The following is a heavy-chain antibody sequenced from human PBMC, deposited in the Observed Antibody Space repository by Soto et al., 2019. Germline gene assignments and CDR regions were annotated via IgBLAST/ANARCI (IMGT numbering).Heavy chain of an antibody. CDR2: IIPIFGTA. CDR1: GGTFSSYA. V-gene: IGHV1-69*13. J-gene: IGHJ6*02. D-gene: IGHD3-16*01. CDR3: ARGNSFGLRDYYYGMDV. Sequence: GASVKVSCKASGGTFSSYAISWVRQAPGQGLEWMGGIIPIFGTANYAQKFQGRVTITADESTSTAYMELSSLRSEDTAVYYCARGNSFGLRDYYYGMDVWGQGTTVTVSS.